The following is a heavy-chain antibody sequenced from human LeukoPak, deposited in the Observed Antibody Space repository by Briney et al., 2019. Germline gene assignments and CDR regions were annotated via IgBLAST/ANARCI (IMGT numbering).Heavy chain of an antibody. J-gene: IGHJ6*03. CDR2: IHYSGSA. Sequence: SETLSLTCTVSNGPINTYQWSWIRQPPGKGLEWIGNIHYSGSANYNPSLKSRVVISVDTSKNQFSLKLSSVTAADTAVYYCARGRSSMVRGYYYYYMDVWGKGTTVTISS. CDR3: ARGRSSMVRGYYYYYMDV. D-gene: IGHD3-10*01. V-gene: IGHV4-59*01. CDR1: NGPINTYQ.